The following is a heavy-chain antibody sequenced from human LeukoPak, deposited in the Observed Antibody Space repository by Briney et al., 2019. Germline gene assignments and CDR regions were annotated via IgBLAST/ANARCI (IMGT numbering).Heavy chain of an antibody. CDR1: AFTFSNYG. D-gene: IGHD3-10*01. J-gene: IGHJ1*01. CDR2: IRYDGTNK. CDR3: ARQPFGPGTYLQY. V-gene: IGHV3-30*02. Sequence: GGSLRLSCAASAFTFSNYGMHWVRQAPGKGLEWVAFIRYDGTNKYYADSVKGRFTISRDNAKNIVTLQMNSLRVEDTATYYCARQPFGPGTYLQYWGQGTLVIVSS.